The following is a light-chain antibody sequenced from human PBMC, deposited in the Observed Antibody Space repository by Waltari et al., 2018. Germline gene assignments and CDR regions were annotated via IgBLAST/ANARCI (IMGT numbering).Light chain of an antibody. CDR3: QVWDRNSNHYV. V-gene: IGLV3-21*04. CDR1: WLGSKS. Sequence: SYVLTQPPSMSVAPGTAARITCAGTWLGSKSVHWYQRKPGHAPVLVIFYDDGRPSGIPARFFGSNSGDTATLTISGVGAGDEADYYCQVWDRNSNHYVFGNGTKLIVL. CDR2: YDD. J-gene: IGLJ1*01.